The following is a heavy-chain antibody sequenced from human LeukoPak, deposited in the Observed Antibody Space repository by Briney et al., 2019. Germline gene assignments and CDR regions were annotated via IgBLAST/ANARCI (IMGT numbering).Heavy chain of an antibody. CDR3: ARPRLPRLRYFDWTKDAFDI. CDR1: GGSFSGYY. D-gene: IGHD3-9*01. Sequence: SETLSLTCAVYGGSFSGYYWSWIRQPPGKGLEWIGEINHSGSTNYNPSLKSRVTISVDTSKNQFSLKLSSVTAADTAVYYCARPRLPRLRYFDWTKDAFDIWGQGTMVTVSS. J-gene: IGHJ3*02. V-gene: IGHV4-34*01. CDR2: INHSGST.